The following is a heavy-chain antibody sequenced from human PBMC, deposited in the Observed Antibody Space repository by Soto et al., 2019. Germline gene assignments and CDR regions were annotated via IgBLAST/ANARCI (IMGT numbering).Heavy chain of an antibody. V-gene: IGHV4-59*01. D-gene: IGHD6-19*01. CDR2: VYYSGST. J-gene: IGHJ4*02. CDR3: ARGGSGWSGDY. CDR1: GDSISNSY. Sequence: SETLSLTCTVSGDSISNSYWIWVRQPPGKGLEWIGYVYYSGSTNYNPSLGSRVTISGDTSKNQFSLKLRSVTAADTAVYYCARGGSGWSGDYWGQGTLVTVSS.